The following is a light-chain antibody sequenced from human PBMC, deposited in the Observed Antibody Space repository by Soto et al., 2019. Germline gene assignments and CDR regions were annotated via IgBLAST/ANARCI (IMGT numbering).Light chain of an antibody. J-gene: IGKJ4*01. V-gene: IGKV1-39*01. CDR1: QSISSY. CDR3: QQGFSTPRLT. Sequence: DIQMTQSPSSLSASVGDRVTITCRASQSISSYLNWYQQKPGKAPKLLIYAASSLQSGVPSRFSGSGSGTDFTLTISSLQPEDFATYYCQQGFSTPRLTFGAGTKVDIK. CDR2: AAS.